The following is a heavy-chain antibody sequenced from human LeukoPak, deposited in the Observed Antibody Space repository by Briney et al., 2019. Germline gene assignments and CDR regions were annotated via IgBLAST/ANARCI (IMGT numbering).Heavy chain of an antibody. V-gene: IGHV4-59*12. CDR3: ARALGAFDI. J-gene: IGHJ3*02. Sequence: SETLSLTCTVSGGSISSYYWSWIRQPPGKGLEWIGFIFYSGTTNYNPSLKSRVTISVDTSKNQFSLKLNSVTAADTAVYYCARALGAFDIWGQGTMVTVSS. CDR1: GGSISSYY. CDR2: IFYSGTT.